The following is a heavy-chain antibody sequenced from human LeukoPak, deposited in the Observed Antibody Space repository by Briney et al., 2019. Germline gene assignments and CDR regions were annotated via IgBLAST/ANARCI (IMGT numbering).Heavy chain of an antibody. J-gene: IGHJ4*02. CDR2: ISSSSSYI. CDR3: ARDKMVRGVITNFDY. CDR1: GFTFSSYS. Sequence: GGSLRLSCAASGFTFSSYSMNWVRQAPGKGLEWDSSISSSSSYIYYADSVKGRFTISRDNAKNSLYLQMNSLRAEDTAVYYCARDKMVRGVITNFDYWGQGTLVTVSS. V-gene: IGHV3-21*01. D-gene: IGHD3-10*01.